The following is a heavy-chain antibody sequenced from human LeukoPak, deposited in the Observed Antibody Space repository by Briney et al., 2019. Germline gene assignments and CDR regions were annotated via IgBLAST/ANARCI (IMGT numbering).Heavy chain of an antibody. CDR1: GFPFSSFG. V-gene: IGHV3-30*18. CDR2: ISYDGSNK. D-gene: IGHD6-19*01. J-gene: IGHJ4*02. CDR3: AKDELSTGWYGNLDY. Sequence: GGSLRLSCAASGFPFSSFGMHWVRQATGKGLEWVAVISYDGSNKYYADSVKGRFTISRDNSKNTLYLQMNSLRAEDTAVYYCAKDELSTGWYGNLDYWGQGTLVTVSS.